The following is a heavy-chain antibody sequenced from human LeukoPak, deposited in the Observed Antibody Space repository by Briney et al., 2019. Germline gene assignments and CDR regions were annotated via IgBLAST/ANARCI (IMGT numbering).Heavy chain of an antibody. CDR2: IPNTSSYT. J-gene: IGHJ4*02. Sequence: PGGSLRLSCVASGFTFSDYYMSWIRQAPGKGLEWVSYIPNTSSYTSYADSVKGRFTTSRDNAKNSLYLQMNSLRAEDTAVYYCARAANTATGTPTMAIDYWGQGTLVTVSS. D-gene: IGHD1-1*01. V-gene: IGHV3-11*05. CDR1: GFTFSDYY. CDR3: ARAANTATGTPTMAIDY.